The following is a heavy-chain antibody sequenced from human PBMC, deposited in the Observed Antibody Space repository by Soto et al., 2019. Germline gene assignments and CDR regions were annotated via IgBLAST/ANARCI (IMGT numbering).Heavy chain of an antibody. J-gene: IGHJ5*02. Sequence: QLQLVQSGAEVKKPGSSVKVSCKASGGTFSNFAINWVRQAPGQGLEWMGGIIPVFGKTNYAQKFQGRVQFPAAESTSTAYRGVNSLTSEDTAVYSWARSSPTTVSSCFDPWGQGTRVTVSS. CDR1: GGTFSNFA. D-gene: IGHD4-17*01. CDR3: ARSSPTTVSSCFDP. CDR2: IIPVFGKT. V-gene: IGHV1-69*01.